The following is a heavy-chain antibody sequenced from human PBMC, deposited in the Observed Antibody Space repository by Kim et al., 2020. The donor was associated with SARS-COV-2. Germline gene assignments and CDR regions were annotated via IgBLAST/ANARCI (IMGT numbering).Heavy chain of an antibody. Sequence: SETLSLTCAVYGGSFSGYYWSWIRQPPGKGLEWIGEINHSGSTNYNPSLKSRVTISVDTSKNQFSLKLSSVTAADTAVYYCARGNRLRGLRYFDWLPFDYFDYWGQGTLVTFSS. D-gene: IGHD3-9*01. CDR1: GGSFSGYY. V-gene: IGHV4-34*01. CDR3: ARGNRLRGLRYFDWLPFDYFDY. CDR2: INHSGST. J-gene: IGHJ4*02.